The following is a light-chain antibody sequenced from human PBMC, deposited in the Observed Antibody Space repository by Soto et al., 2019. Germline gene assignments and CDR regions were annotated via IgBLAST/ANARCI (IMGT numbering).Light chain of an antibody. V-gene: IGKV4-1*01. J-gene: IGKJ2*01. Sequence: MTQSPVILSVSPGERATVSCRASQSLNSNLAWYQEKPGQPPKLLISWASTRASGVPDRFSGSGSGTDFTLTISSLQAEDVAVYYCLQYYGAPPHTFGQGTKLEI. CDR3: LQYYGAPPHT. CDR1: QSLNSN. CDR2: WAS.